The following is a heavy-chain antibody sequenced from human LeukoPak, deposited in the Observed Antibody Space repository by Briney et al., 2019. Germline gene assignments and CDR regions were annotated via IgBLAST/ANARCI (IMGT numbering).Heavy chain of an antibody. Sequence: GGSLRPSCAASGFTFSSYAMSWVRQAPGKGLEWVSAISGSGGSTYYADSVKGRFTISRDNSKNTLYLQMNRLRAEDTAVYSCAKLGIVVVVAATTWFDPWGQGTLVTVSS. CDR2: ISGSGGST. D-gene: IGHD2-15*01. J-gene: IGHJ5*02. V-gene: IGHV3-23*01. CDR3: AKLGIVVVVAATTWFDP. CDR1: GFTFSSYA.